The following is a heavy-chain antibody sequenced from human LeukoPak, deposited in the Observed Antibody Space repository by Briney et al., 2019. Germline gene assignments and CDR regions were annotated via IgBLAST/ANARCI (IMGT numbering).Heavy chain of an antibody. CDR2: IKHSGST. Sequence: SETLSLTCAVYGGSFSGYYWSWIRQPPGKGLEWIGEIKHSGSTNYNPSLKSQVTISVDTSKNQFSLKLSSVTAADTAVYYCARSATSYYYGSGRLTPFDYWGQGTLVTVSS. V-gene: IGHV4-34*01. D-gene: IGHD3-10*01. CDR3: ARSATSYYYGSGRLTPFDY. CDR1: GGSFSGYY. J-gene: IGHJ4*02.